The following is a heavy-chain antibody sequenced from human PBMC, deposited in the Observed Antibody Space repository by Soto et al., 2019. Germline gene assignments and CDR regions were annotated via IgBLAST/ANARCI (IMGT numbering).Heavy chain of an antibody. J-gene: IGHJ4*02. D-gene: IGHD6-13*01. CDR2: IYSGGST. CDR3: ARGGAGYSSSWTYFDY. CDR1: GFTVSSNY. Sequence: EVQLVETGGGLIQPGGSLRISCAASGFTVSSNYMSWVRQAPGKGLEWVSVIYSGGSTYYADSVKGRFTISRDNSKNTLYLQMNSLRAEDTAVYYCARGGAGYSSSWTYFDYWGQGTLVTVSS. V-gene: IGHV3-53*02.